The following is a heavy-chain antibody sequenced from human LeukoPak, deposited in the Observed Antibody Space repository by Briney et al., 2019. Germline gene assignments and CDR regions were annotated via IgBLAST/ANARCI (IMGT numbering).Heavy chain of an antibody. J-gene: IGHJ4*02. CDR3: ARRPGLERYYFDY. Sequence: GGSLRLSCAASGFTFSSYAVSWVRQAPGKGLQWVSTISGSGGSTYYAGSVKGRFTISRGNSKSTLYLQMNSLRAEDAALYFCARRPGLERYYFDYWGQGTLVTVSS. CDR1: GFTFSSYA. V-gene: IGHV3-23*01. CDR2: ISGSGGST. D-gene: IGHD1-1*01.